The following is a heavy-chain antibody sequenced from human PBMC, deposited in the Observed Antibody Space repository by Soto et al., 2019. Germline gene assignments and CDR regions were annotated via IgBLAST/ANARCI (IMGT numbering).Heavy chain of an antibody. V-gene: IGHV2-70*01. CDR1: GFSLSTSGMC. CDR3: ARSPRSGWYFVY. D-gene: IGHD6-19*01. CDR2: IDKDDDK. Sequence: SGPTLVNPTQTLTLTCTFSGFSLSTSGMCVSRISQPPGKALERLALIDKDDDKYYSTSLKTRLTISNVTSKNQVVLTMTNMDPVDIATYYCARSPRSGWYFVYWGKGTLVTVSS. J-gene: IGHJ4*02.